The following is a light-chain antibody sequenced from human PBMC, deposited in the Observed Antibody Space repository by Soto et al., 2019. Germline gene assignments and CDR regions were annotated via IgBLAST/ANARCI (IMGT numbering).Light chain of an antibody. V-gene: IGLV2-14*03. CDR1: SSDVGGYNY. CDR2: DVT. CDR3: SSYTSSSTYV. J-gene: IGLJ1*01. Sequence: QSVLTQPASVSGSPGQSITISCTGTSSDVGGYNYVSWYQQHPGKAPKLMIYDVTNRPSGVSNRFSGSKSGYTASLTISGLQAEDEADYYCSSYTSSSTYVFGTGT.